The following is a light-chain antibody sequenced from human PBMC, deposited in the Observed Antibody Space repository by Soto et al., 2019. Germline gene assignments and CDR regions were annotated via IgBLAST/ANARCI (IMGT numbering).Light chain of an antibody. V-gene: IGKV3-20*01. Sequence: EVVLTQSPGTLSLSPGERATLSCRASQSLSSNYLAWYQQKPGQAPRLLIYGASSRATGIPDRFSGSGSGTDFTFTISRLEPEDFAVYYCQQFSSSTGTFGQGTKGDIK. J-gene: IGKJ1*01. CDR3: QQFSSSTGT. CDR1: QSLSSNY. CDR2: GAS.